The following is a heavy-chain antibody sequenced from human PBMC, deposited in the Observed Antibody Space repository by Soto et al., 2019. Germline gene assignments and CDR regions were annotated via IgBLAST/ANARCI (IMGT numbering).Heavy chain of an antibody. V-gene: IGHV1-18*01. CDR2: ISAHNGNT. J-gene: IGHJ4*02. D-gene: IGHD1-1*01. CDR1: GYAFTTYG. CDR3: ARGRYGDY. Sequence: VHLVQSGAEVKKPGASVKVSCKGSGYAFTTYGITWVRQAPGQGLEWMGWISAHNGNTNYAQKLQGRVTVTSDTSTSTAYMELRSLRSDDTAVYYCARGRYGDYWGQGALVTVSS.